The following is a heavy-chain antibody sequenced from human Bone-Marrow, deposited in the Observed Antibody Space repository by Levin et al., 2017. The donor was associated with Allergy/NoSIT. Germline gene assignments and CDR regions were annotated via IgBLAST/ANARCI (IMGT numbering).Heavy chain of an antibody. CDR1: GYTFTNYD. V-gene: IGHV1-18*01. J-gene: IGHJ4*02. CDR3: ARGSGSSSSGLGY. CDR2: ISGYSGNT. Sequence: GGSLRLSCKPSGYTFTNYDISWVRQAPGQGLEWMGWISGYSGNTNYAQKVQGRVTMTTDTSTSTAYMELRSLRSDDTAVYYCARGSGSSSSGLGYWGQGTLVTVSS. D-gene: IGHD6-6*01.